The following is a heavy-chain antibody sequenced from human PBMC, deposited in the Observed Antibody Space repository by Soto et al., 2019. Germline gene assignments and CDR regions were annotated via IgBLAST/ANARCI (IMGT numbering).Heavy chain of an antibody. J-gene: IGHJ3*02. CDR2: ISSSSSYI. Sequence: PGGSLRLSCAASGFTFSSYSMNWVRQAPGKGLEWVSSISSSSSYIYYADSVKGRFTISRDNAKNSLYLQMNSLRAEDTAVYYCARDRVLRYFDWSSDAFDIWGQGTMVTVSS. D-gene: IGHD3-9*01. V-gene: IGHV3-21*01. CDR3: ARDRVLRYFDWSSDAFDI. CDR1: GFTFSSYS.